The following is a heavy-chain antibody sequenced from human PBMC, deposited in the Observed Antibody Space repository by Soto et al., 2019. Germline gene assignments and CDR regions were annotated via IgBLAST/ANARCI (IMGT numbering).Heavy chain of an antibody. CDR2: MNPNSGNT. V-gene: IGHV1-8*01. CDR3: ARGGYDFWSGAGANWFDP. Sequence: ASVKVSCKASGYTFTSYDINWVRQATGQGLEWMGWMNPNSGNTGYAQKFQGRVTMTRNTSISTAYMELSSLRSEDTAVYYCARGGYDFWSGAGANWFDPWGQGTLVTVSS. D-gene: IGHD3-3*01. J-gene: IGHJ5*02. CDR1: GYTFTSYD.